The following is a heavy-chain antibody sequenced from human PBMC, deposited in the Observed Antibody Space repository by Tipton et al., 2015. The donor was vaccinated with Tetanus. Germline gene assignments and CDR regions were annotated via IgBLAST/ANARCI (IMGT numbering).Heavy chain of an antibody. J-gene: IGHJ4*02. D-gene: IGHD3-3*01. V-gene: IGHV4-39*01. Sequence: TLSLTCTVSGGSIRGGIFYWGWIRQSPGKGLEWIGSIYESGDTYYIPSLESRVTISVDTSKNQFSLNLNSMAAADTGVYYCARHQSGYFTPFDYWGQGNLVTVSS. CDR1: GGSIRGGIFY. CDR2: IYESGDT. CDR3: ARHQSGYFTPFDY.